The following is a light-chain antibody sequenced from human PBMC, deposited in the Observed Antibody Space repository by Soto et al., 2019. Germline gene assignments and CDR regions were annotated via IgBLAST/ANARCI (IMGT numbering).Light chain of an antibody. Sequence: QSVLTQPPSASGSPGQSVTISCTGTSSDIGAYNYVSWYQQHPGNAPKLMIYEVSRRPSGVPDRFSGSTSGNTASLTVSGLQAEDEADYYCSSYAGINTYVVFGGGTKLTVL. V-gene: IGLV2-8*01. CDR1: SSDIGAYNY. CDR2: EVS. CDR3: SSYAGINTYVV. J-gene: IGLJ2*01.